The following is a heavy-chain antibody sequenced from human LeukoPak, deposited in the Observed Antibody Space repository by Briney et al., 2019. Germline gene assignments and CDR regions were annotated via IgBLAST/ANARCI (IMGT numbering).Heavy chain of an antibody. D-gene: IGHD1-14*01. V-gene: IGHV1-8*03. Sequence: ASVKVSCKASGYTFTSYDINWVRQATGQGLEWMGWMNPNSGNTGYAQKFQGRVTITRSTSISTAYMELSSLRSEDTAVYYCASGAGKNRAFDIWGQGTMVTVSS. J-gene: IGHJ3*02. CDR1: GYTFTSYD. CDR2: MNPNSGNT. CDR3: ASGAGKNRAFDI.